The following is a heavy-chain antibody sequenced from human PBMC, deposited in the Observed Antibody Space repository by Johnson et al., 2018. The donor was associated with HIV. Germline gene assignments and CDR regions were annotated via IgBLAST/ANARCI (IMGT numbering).Heavy chain of an antibody. J-gene: IGHJ3*01. CDR1: GFTFSSYG. CDR3: VTADRGSA. CDR2: ISYDGSNK. V-gene: IGHV3-30*19. D-gene: IGHD1-26*01. Sequence: VQLVESGGGLVKPGGSLRLSCAGSGFTFSSYGMHWVRQAPGKGLEWVAVISYDGSNKYYADSVKGRFTISRDNAKNSLYLQMNSLRDEDTAVYYCVTADRGSAWGQGTTVTVSS.